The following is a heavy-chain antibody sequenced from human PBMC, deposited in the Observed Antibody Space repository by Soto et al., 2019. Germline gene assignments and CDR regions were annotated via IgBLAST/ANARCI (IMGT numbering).Heavy chain of an antibody. J-gene: IGHJ4*02. V-gene: IGHV1-69*02. CDR3: AISLWEAGSGGFDY. Sequence: QVQLVQSGAEVKKPGSSVKVSCKASGGTFSSYTISWVRQAPGQGLEWMGRIIPILGIANYAQKFKGRVTITADKSTSTDYMEVSSLRSEDTAVYYCAISLWEAGSGGFDYWGQGTLVTVSS. CDR1: GGTFSSYT. D-gene: IGHD6-13*01. CDR2: IIPILGIA.